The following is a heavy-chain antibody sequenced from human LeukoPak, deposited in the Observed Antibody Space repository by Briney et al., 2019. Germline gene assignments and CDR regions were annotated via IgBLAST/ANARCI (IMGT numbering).Heavy chain of an antibody. D-gene: IGHD3-10*02. Sequence: GESLKISCKGSGYSFTSYWISWVRQMPGKGLEWMGRIDPSDSYTNYSPSFQGHVTISADESISTAYLQWSSLKASDTAMYYCARHVPAGNYYYYYGMDVWGQGTTVTVSS. CDR3: ARHVPAGNYYYYYGMDV. CDR2: IDPSDSYT. CDR1: GYSFTSYW. J-gene: IGHJ6*02. V-gene: IGHV5-10-1*01.